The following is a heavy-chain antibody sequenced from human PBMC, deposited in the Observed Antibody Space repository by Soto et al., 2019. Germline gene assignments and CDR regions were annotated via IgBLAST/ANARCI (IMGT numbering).Heavy chain of an antibody. CDR1: GFTFGDYA. Sequence: GSLRLSCTASGFTFGDYAMSWFRQAPGKGLEWVGFIRSKAYGGTTEYAASVKGRFTISRDDSKSIAYPQMNSLKTEDTAVYYCTRTGRIAAAGTAYYYYGMDVWGQGTTVTVSS. CDR2: IRSKAYGGTT. V-gene: IGHV3-49*03. CDR3: TRTGRIAAAGTAYYYYGMDV. D-gene: IGHD6-13*01. J-gene: IGHJ6*02.